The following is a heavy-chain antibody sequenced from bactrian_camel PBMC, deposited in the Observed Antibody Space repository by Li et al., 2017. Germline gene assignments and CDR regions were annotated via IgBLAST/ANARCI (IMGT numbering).Heavy chain of an antibody. V-gene: IGHV3-3*01. D-gene: IGHD1*01. CDR3: AVDCRGGETRGRRWMPYFGY. J-gene: IGHJ6*01. CDR2: ICSIA. Sequence: HVQLVESGGESVQAGGSLRLSCDTSGYTFSRGCAAWFRQAPGKEREGVASICSIAVYADSVKGRFTISTDSSKNRIYLQMKNLTPEDSAIYYCAVDCRGGETRGRRWMPYFGYWGQGTQVTVS. CDR1: GYTFSRGC.